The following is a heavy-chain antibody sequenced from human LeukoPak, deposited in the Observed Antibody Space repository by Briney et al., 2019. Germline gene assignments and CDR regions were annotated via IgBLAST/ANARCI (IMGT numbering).Heavy chain of an antibody. CDR2: IYPGDSDT. D-gene: IGHD6-19*01. Sequence: GESLKISCKGSGYTFTNYWITWVRQMPGKGLEWMGIIYPGDSDTKYSPSFQGQVTISADKSFNTAYLHWSSLKASDTAMYYCARAYSSDWPRSDYWGQGTLVTVSS. V-gene: IGHV5-51*01. CDR1: GYTFTNYW. J-gene: IGHJ4*02. CDR3: ARAYSSDWPRSDY.